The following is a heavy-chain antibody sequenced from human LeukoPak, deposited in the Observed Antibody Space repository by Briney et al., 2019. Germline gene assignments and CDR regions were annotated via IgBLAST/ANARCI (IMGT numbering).Heavy chain of an antibody. J-gene: IGHJ3*02. CDR3: AREGPLIVVVTAIPGAFDI. CDR1: GGSFSGYY. V-gene: IGHV4-34*01. D-gene: IGHD2-21*02. Sequence: PSETLSLTCAVYGGSFSGYYWSWIRPPPGKGLEWVGEINHSGSTNYNPSLKSRVTISVDTSKTQLSLKLSSVSAADTAVYYCAREGPLIVVVTAIPGAFDIWGQGTMVTVSS. CDR2: INHSGST.